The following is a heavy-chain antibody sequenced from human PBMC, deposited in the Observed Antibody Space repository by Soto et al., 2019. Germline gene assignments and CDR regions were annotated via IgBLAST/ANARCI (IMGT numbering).Heavy chain of an antibody. V-gene: IGHV3-23*01. D-gene: IGHD3-10*01. Sequence: GGSLSLSSAASGFNFNNYSMTWVRQAPGKGLEWVSAISGGGDTTSYADSVKGRFTVSRDGSKNTLYLQMSSLRAEDTALYYCAKGRGGSGSLTPRVDFWGQGTLVTVSS. CDR1: GFNFNNYS. CDR3: AKGRGGSGSLTPRVDF. CDR2: ISGGGDTT. J-gene: IGHJ4*02.